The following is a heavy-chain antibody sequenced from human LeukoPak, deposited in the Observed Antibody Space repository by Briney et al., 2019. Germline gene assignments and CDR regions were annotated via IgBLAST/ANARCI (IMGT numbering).Heavy chain of an antibody. D-gene: IGHD5-24*01. CDR1: GYSFTSYW. CDR2: IYPGDSDT. Sequence: GESLKISCKGSGYSFTSYWIGWVRQMPGKGLEWMGIIYPGDSDTRYSPSFQGQVTNSADKSISTAYLQWSSLKASDTAMYYCARREMATFDAFDIWGQGTMVTVSS. CDR3: ARREMATFDAFDI. J-gene: IGHJ3*02. V-gene: IGHV5-51*01.